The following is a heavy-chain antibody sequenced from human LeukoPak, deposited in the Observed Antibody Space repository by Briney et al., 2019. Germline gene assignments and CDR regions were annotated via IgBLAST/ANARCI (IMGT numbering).Heavy chain of an antibody. Sequence: GGSLRLSCAASGVTFSSNSMNSVRHAPGKRLEWGSSISSSISYIYYADSVKGRFTISRDNAKNSLYLQMNSLRAEDTAVYYCARGGSGYCSSTSCYTNYYYYMDVWGKGTTVTVSS. CDR1: GVTFSSNS. CDR2: ISSSISYI. J-gene: IGHJ6*03. V-gene: IGHV3-21*01. D-gene: IGHD2-2*02. CDR3: ARGGSGYCSSTSCYTNYYYYMDV.